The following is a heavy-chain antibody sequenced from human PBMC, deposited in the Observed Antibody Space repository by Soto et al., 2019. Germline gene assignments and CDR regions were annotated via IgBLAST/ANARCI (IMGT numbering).Heavy chain of an antibody. CDR3: SKWSGFGDA. V-gene: IGHV3-23*01. Sequence: LRLSCVASGFDFSSNSMTWARQAPGKGLEWVGGISRGGDITFYRDSVKGRFTISRDISKNTLFLQMNSLRVEDTATYFCSKWSGFGDAWGQGTLVTVSS. D-gene: IGHD2-15*01. J-gene: IGHJ5*02. CDR2: ISRGGDIT. CDR1: GFDFSSNS.